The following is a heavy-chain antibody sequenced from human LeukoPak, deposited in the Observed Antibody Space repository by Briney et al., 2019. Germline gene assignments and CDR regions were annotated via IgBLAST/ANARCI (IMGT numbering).Heavy chain of an antibody. V-gene: IGHV4-59*05. CDR2: IFYSGST. CDR1: GFTFSSYE. Sequence: GSLRLSCAASGFTFSSYEMNWVRQPPGKGLEWIGSIFYSGSTYYNPSLKSRVTISVDTSKDQFSLKLTSVTATDTAVYYCAGRARRYYFDYRGQGTLVTVSS. CDR3: AGRARRYYFDY. J-gene: IGHJ4*02.